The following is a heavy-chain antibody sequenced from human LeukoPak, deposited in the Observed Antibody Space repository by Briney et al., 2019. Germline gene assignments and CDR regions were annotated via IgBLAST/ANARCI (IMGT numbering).Heavy chain of an antibody. V-gene: IGHV3-30*18. J-gene: IGHJ2*01. CDR1: GFTFSSYG. D-gene: IGHD6-19*01. Sequence: GRSLRLSCAAFGFTFSSYGMHWVRQAPGKGLEWVAIISYDGSNKYYADSVQGRFTISRDNSKNTLYLQMNSLRAEDTAVYYCAKDLGGGSGCYDLWGRGTLGTVSS. CDR2: ISYDGSNK. CDR3: AKDLGGGSGCYDL.